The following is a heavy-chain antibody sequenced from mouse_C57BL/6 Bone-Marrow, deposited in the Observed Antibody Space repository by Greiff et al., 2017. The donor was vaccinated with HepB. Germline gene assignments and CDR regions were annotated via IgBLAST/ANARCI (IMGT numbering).Heavy chain of an antibody. CDR2: IYPRSGNT. V-gene: IGHV1-81*01. Sequence: QVQLQQSGAELARPGASVKLSCKASGYTFTSYGISWVKQRTGQGLEWIGEIYPRSGNTYYNEKFKGKATLTADKSSSTAYMELRSLTSEDYAVYFCAREPYYYGNYFDYWGQGTTLTVSS. J-gene: IGHJ2*01. CDR3: AREPYYYGNYFDY. CDR1: GYTFTSYG. D-gene: IGHD1-1*01.